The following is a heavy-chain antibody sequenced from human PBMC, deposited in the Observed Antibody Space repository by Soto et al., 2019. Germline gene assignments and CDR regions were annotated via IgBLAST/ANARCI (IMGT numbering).Heavy chain of an antibody. V-gene: IGHV1-18*01. D-gene: IGHD5-12*01. Sequence: ASVKVSCKASGYTFTSYGISWVRQAPGQGLEWMGWISAYNGNTNYAQKLQGRVTMTTDTSTSTAYMELRSLRSDDTAVYYCARGGYSGYDRHYYYGMEVWGQGTTVSVSS. J-gene: IGHJ6*02. CDR1: GYTFTSYG. CDR2: ISAYNGNT. CDR3: ARGGYSGYDRHYYYGMEV.